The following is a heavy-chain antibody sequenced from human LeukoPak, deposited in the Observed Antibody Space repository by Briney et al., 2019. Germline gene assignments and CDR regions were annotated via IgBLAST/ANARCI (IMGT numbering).Heavy chain of an antibody. CDR1: GFTFSDYY. V-gene: IGHV3-11*01. D-gene: IGHD3-10*01. CDR3: ASGSGVEYITMVRGVRAYYFDY. Sequence: GGSLRLSCAASGFTFSDYYMSWIRQAPGKGLEWVSYISSSGSTIYYADSVKGRFTISRDNAKNSLYLQMNSLRAEDTAVYYCASGSGVEYITMVRGVRAYYFDYWGQGTLVTVSS. CDR2: ISSSGSTI. J-gene: IGHJ4*02.